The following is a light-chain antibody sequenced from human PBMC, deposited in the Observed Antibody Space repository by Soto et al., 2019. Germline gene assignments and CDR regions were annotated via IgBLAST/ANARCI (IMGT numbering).Light chain of an antibody. V-gene: IGKV1-5*01. J-gene: IGKJ3*01. CDR1: QSISSW. CDR2: DAY. CDR3: QQYNSYSPLT. Sequence: DIQMTQSPSTLSASVGDRVTITCRASQSISSWLAWYQQKPGKAPKLLIYDAYSLESGVPSRFSGSGSGTEFTRTISSLQPDDFATYYFQQYNSYSPLTFGPGTKVDIK.